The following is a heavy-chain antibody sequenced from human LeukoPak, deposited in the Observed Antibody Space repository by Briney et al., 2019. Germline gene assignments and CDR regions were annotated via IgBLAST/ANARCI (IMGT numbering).Heavy chain of an antibody. J-gene: IGHJ4*02. CDR2: INPSGGST. D-gene: IGHD2-15*01. CDR3: ARTPPRIVVAQYYFDY. Sequence: ASVKVSCKASGYTFTSYYMHWVRQAPGQGLEWMGIINPSGGSTSYAQKFQGRVTMTRDMSTSTVYMELSSLRSEDTAVYYCARTPPRIVVAQYYFDYWGQGTLVTVSS. CDR1: GYTFTSYY. V-gene: IGHV1-46*01.